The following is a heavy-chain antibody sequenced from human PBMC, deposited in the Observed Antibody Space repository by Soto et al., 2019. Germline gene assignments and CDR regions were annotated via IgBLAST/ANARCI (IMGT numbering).Heavy chain of an antibody. V-gene: IGHV3-21*01. J-gene: IGHJ4*02. CDR3: ARVKSGSAAGICSPPDY. Sequence: GGSLRLSCAASGFTFSSYSMNWVRQAPGKGLEWVSSISSASSYTYYADSVKGRFTISRDNAKNSLFLQMNSLRAEDTAVYYCARVKSGSAAGICSPPDYWAQGTLVTVSS. CDR1: GFTFSSYS. D-gene: IGHD3-10*01. CDR2: ISSASSYT.